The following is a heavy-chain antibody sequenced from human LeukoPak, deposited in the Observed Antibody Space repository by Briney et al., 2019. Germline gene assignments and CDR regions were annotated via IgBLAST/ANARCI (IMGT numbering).Heavy chain of an antibody. CDR1: GFTFSSYA. CDR3: ARATIRYFDWLSAFDI. Sequence: GGSLRLSCAASGFTFSSYAMHWVRQAPGKGLEWVAVISYDGSNKYYADSVKGRFAISRDNSKNTLYLQMNSLRAEDTAVYYCARATIRYFDWLSAFDIWGQGTMVTVSS. V-gene: IGHV3-30*09. D-gene: IGHD3-9*01. J-gene: IGHJ3*02. CDR2: ISYDGSNK.